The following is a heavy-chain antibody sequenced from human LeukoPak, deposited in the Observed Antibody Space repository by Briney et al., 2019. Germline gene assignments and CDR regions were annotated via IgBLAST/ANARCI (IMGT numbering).Heavy chain of an antibody. J-gene: IGHJ4*02. Sequence: ASVKVSCKASGYTFTSYGISWVRQAPGQGLEWMGWISAYNGNTNYAQKLQGRVTMTTDTSTSTAYMELRSLRSDDTAVYYCARELRTRGVGANLGYWGQGTLVTVSS. V-gene: IGHV1-18*01. CDR2: ISAYNGNT. CDR3: ARELRTRGVGANLGY. CDR1: GYTFTSYG. D-gene: IGHD1-26*01.